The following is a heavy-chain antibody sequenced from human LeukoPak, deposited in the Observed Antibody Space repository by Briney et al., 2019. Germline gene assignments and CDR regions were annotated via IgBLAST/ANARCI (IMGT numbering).Heavy chain of an antibody. CDR1: GFTFSSYS. CDR2: ISSSSSYI. CDR3: ARVVAAAGMEAVDY. J-gene: IGHJ4*02. V-gene: IGHV3-21*01. D-gene: IGHD6-13*01. Sequence: GGSLRLSCAASGFTFSSYSMNWVRQAPGKGLEWVSSISSSSSYIYYADSVKGRFTISRDSAKNSLYLQMNSLRAEDTAVYYCARVVAAAGMEAVDYWGQGTLVTVSS.